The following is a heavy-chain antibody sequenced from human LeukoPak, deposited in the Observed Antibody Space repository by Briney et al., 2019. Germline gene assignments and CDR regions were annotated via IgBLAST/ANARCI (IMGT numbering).Heavy chain of an antibody. CDR3: ARNYGGTY. D-gene: IGHD4-23*01. V-gene: IGHV3-7*04. Sequence: GGSLRLSCAASGFTFSDYWMSWVRQAPGKGLEWVANVKQDGSEKYYVDSVKGRFTISRDNAKNSLYLQMNSLRAEDTAVYYCARNYGGTYWGQGTLVTVSS. J-gene: IGHJ4*02. CDR2: VKQDGSEK. CDR1: GFTFSDYW.